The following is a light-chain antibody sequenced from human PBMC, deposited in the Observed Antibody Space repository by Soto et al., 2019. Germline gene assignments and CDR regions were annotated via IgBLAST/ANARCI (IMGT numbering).Light chain of an antibody. V-gene: IGLV2-8*01. CDR2: EVS. Sequence: QSVLTQPPSASGSPGQSVTISCTGTSSDVGGYNYVSWYQQHPGKAPKLMIYEVSKLPSGVPDRFSGSKSGNTASLTVSGLQAEDEADYYCSSYAGSNNFPYVFGTGTKVTVL. J-gene: IGLJ1*01. CDR1: SSDVGGYNY. CDR3: SSYAGSNNFPYV.